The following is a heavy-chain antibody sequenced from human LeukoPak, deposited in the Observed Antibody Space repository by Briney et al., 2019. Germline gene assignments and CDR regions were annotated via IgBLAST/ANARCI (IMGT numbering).Heavy chain of an antibody. J-gene: IGHJ3*02. CDR2: ISSSSSTI. V-gene: IGHV3-48*04. CDR1: GFTFSSYS. Sequence: PGGSLRLSCAASGFTFSSYSMNWVRQAPGKGLEWVSYISSSSSTICYADSVKGRFTISRDNAKNSLYLQMNSLRAEDTAVYYCAKSMIVGMGDAFDIWGQGTMVTVSS. D-gene: IGHD3-22*01. CDR3: AKSMIVGMGDAFDI.